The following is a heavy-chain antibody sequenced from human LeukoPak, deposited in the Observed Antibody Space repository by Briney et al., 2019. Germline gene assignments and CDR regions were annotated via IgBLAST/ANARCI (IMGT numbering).Heavy chain of an antibody. CDR3: ARLDFTIFGVVKDYGMDV. CDR1: GYTFTGYY. J-gene: IGHJ6*02. Sequence: ASVKVSCKASGYTFTGYYMHWVRQAPGQGLEWMGWINPNSGGTNYAQKFQGWVTMTRDTSISTAYLQWSSLKASDTAMYYCARLDFTIFGVVKDYGMDVWGQGTTVTVSS. V-gene: IGHV1-2*04. D-gene: IGHD3-3*01. CDR2: INPNSGGT.